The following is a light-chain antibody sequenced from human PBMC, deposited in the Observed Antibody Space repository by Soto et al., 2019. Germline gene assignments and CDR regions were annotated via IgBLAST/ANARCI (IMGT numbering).Light chain of an antibody. J-gene: IGKJ2*01. V-gene: IGKV3-11*01. CDR1: QSVNSF. Sequence: EIVLTQSPATLSLSPGERATLSCRASQSVNSFLAWYQQKPGQAPRLLIYDASNRATGIPARFSGGGSGTDFTLTIGGLEPEDFAVYYCQQRDNWPTFGRGTKLEIK. CDR3: QQRDNWPT. CDR2: DAS.